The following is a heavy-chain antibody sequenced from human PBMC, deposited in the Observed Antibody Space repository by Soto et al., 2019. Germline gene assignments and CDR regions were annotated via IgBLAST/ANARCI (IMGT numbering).Heavy chain of an antibody. J-gene: IGHJ4*02. CDR2: INSAGSST. CDR3: ALSHTVTTDY. CDR1: GLTFSSYW. D-gene: IGHD4-17*01. Sequence: EVQLVESGGGLVQPGGSLRLSCAASGLTFSSYWMHWVRQAPGKGLVWVSRINSAGSSTSYADSVKGRFTISRDNAKNTVYLQRTSLRAEDTAVYYCALSHTVTTDYWGQGTLVTVSS. V-gene: IGHV3-74*01.